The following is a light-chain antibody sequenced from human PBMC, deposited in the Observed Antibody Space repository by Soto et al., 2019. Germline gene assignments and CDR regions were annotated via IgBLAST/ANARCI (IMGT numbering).Light chain of an antibody. CDR1: QSVNSR. CDR2: KAS. CDR3: QQYDGYPWT. Sequence: DIQMTQSPSTLSASIGDTVNINCRASQSVNSRLAWYQQRPGKTPRILIYKASSLEREVPSRFSGSGSGTEDTLTIRNLEPDDFATYYCQQYDGYPWTFGQGTEVEVK. V-gene: IGKV1-5*03. J-gene: IGKJ1*01.